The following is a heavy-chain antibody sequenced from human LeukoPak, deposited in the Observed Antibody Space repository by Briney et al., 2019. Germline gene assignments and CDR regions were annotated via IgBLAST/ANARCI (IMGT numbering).Heavy chain of an antibody. J-gene: IGHJ4*02. D-gene: IGHD6-19*01. Sequence: SETLSLTCTVSGGSISSYYWSWIRQPPGKGLEWIGYIYYSGSTNYNPSLKSRVTISVDTSKNQFSLKLRSVTAADTAVYYCARRSGIAVAGAFDYWGQGTLVTVSS. CDR1: GGSISSYY. V-gene: IGHV4-59*01. CDR2: IYYSGST. CDR3: ARRSGIAVAGAFDY.